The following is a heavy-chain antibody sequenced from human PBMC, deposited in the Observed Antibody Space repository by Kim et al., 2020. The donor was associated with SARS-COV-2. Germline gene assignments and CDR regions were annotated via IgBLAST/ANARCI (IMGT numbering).Heavy chain of an antibody. V-gene: IGHV3-7*03. Sequence: GGSLRLSCAASGFTFRNYWMNWVRLAPGKGLEWVANMNQDGSAKYYVDSVKGRFTISRDNAKNSLYLQMNSLRADDTAVYFCAKDLHGGYNSPLVGMDVWGQGTSVTVSS. CDR1: GFTFRNYW. CDR3: AKDLHGGYNSPLVGMDV. D-gene: IGHD4-17*01. J-gene: IGHJ6*02. CDR2: MNQDGSAK.